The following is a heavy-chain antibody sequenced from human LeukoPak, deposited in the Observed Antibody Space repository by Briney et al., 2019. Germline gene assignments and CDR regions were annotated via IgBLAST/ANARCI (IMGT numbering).Heavy chain of an antibody. CDR3: ARGYGDYWADY. V-gene: IGHV1-69*05. CDR2: IIPIFGTA. CDR1: GGTFSSYA. D-gene: IGHD4-17*01. Sequence: SMKVSCKASGGTFSSYAISWVRQAPGQGLEWMGGIIPIFGTANYAQKFQGRVTITTDESASTAYMELSSLRSGDTAVYYCARGYGDYWADYWGQGTLVTVSS. J-gene: IGHJ4*02.